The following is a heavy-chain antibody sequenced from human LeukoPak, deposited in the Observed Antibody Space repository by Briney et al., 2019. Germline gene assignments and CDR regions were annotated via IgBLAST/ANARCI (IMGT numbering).Heavy chain of an antibody. CDR2: INSDGSSI. Sequence: GGSLGLSCAASGFSLSSYWMHWVRQAPGKGLMWVSRINSDGSSINYADSVEGRFTISRDNAKNTLYLQMNSLRVEDTAVYYCARADWGNYWGQGTLVTVSS. CDR3: ARADWGNY. CDR1: GFSLSSYW. J-gene: IGHJ4*02. D-gene: IGHD3-16*01. V-gene: IGHV3-74*01.